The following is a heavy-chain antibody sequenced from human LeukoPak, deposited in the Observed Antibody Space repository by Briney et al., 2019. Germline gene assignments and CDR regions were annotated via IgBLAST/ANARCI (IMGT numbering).Heavy chain of an antibody. Sequence: SQTLSLPCVISGDTVFSTTAACNWIRHSPTRGLEWLGRTYYRSEWYNDYGSSVQSRITISPDTSKNQFSLRLTSVTPEDTAVYYCTRDRGGMGVWGEGTTVTVSS. J-gene: IGHJ6*04. CDR2: TYYRSEWYN. D-gene: IGHD3-10*01. CDR3: TRDRGGMGV. V-gene: IGHV6-1*01. CDR1: GDTVFSTTAA.